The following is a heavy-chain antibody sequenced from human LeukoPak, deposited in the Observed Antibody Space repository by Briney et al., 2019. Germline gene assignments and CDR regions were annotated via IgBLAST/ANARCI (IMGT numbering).Heavy chain of an antibody. V-gene: IGHV3-48*04. Sequence: PGGSLRLSCAASGFIFSDYSMNWVRQAPGKGPEWISYIGISSGRTMYADSVEGRFTISRDTAKKSLYLQMNSLRVEDTAVYYCARDYRYAFDNWGQGTLVTVSS. J-gene: IGHJ4*02. CDR1: GFIFSDYS. CDR2: IGISSGRT. D-gene: IGHD5-12*01. CDR3: ARDYRYAFDN.